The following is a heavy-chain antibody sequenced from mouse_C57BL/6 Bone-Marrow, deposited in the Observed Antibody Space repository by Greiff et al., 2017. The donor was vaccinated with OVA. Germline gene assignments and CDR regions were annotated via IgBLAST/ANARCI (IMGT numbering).Heavy chain of an antibody. V-gene: IGHV1-64*01. D-gene: IGHD4-1*02. CDR1: GYTFTSYW. CDR3: APSGIYYAKDY. Sequence: VQLQQPGAELVKPGASVKLSCKASGYTFTSYWMHWVKQRPGQGLEWIGMIHPNSGSTNYNEKFKSKATLTVDKSSSTAYMQLSSLTSEDSAVYYGAPSGIYYAKDYWGQGTSVTVSS. J-gene: IGHJ4*01. CDR2: IHPNSGST.